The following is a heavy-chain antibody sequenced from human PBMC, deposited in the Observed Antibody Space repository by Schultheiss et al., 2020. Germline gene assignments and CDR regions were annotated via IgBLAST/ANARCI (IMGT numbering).Heavy chain of an antibody. CDR2: IRYDGSIE. Sequence: GGSLRLSCVVSGFSFSTFGMHWVRQAPGKGLEWVAFIRYDGSIEHYADSVQGRFTISRDNSKNTLYLQMNSLRAEDTAVYYCAKSTSDDPYWGQGTLVTVSS. V-gene: IGHV3-30*02. J-gene: IGHJ4*02. CDR3: AKSTSDDPY. CDR1: GFSFSTFG.